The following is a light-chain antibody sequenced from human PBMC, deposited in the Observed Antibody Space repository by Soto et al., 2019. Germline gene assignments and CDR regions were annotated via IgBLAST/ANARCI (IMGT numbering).Light chain of an antibody. Sequence: QSALTQPASVSGSPGQSITISCTGTSSDVGGYNYVSWYQQHPVKAPKLMIYEVSNRPSGVSNRFSGSKSGNTASLTISGLQAEDEADYYCSSYTSSSTDVFGTGTKLTVL. V-gene: IGLV2-14*01. J-gene: IGLJ1*01. CDR2: EVS. CDR1: SSDVGGYNY. CDR3: SSYTSSSTDV.